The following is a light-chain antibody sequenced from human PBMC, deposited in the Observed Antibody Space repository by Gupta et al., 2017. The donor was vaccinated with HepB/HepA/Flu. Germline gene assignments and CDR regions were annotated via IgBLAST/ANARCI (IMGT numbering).Light chain of an antibody. J-gene: IGLJ3*02. V-gene: IGLV3-1*01. CDR3: QVWDSSTAV. CDR2: RDT. CDR1: KLGNKY. Sequence: SFELTPPPSVSVSPGQTASITCSGDKLGNKYASWYQVKPGPSPVLVIYRDTKRPSGMPERFSGSNAENTATLTISGTQAMDEADYYCQVWDSSTAVFGGGTKLTVL.